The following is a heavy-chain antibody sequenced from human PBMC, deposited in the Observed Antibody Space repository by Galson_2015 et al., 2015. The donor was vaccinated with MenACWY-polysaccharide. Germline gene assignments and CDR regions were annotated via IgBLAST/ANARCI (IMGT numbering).Heavy chain of an antibody. J-gene: IGHJ4*02. CDR2: ISGSGDST. Sequence: SLRLSCAASGSTFSTEAMNWVRQAPGKGLEWVSLISGSGDSTYYGNSVRGRFTISRDNSKNTLYLQMNSLRAEDTAIYYCAKLGGYYDTTGYYFTEYYFDYWGQGTLVTVSS. CDR3: AKLGGYYDTTGYYFTEYYFDY. CDR1: GSTFSTEA. V-gene: IGHV3-23*01. D-gene: IGHD3-22*01.